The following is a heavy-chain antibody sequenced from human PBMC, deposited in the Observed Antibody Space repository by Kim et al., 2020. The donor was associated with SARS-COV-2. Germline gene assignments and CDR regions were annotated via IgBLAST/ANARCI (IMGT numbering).Heavy chain of an antibody. D-gene: IGHD3-10*01. CDR3: ARPGGSGSYPFGLMDV. CDR2: IYPDDSDT. Sequence: GESLKISCKGSGYRFTSYWIGWVRQMPGKGLEWMGIIYPDDSDTRYSPSFQGQVTVSADKSINTAYLQWSSLKASDTAMYFCARPGGSGSYPFGLMDVWGQGTTVTVSS. CDR1: GYRFTSYW. V-gene: IGHV5-51*01. J-gene: IGHJ6*02.